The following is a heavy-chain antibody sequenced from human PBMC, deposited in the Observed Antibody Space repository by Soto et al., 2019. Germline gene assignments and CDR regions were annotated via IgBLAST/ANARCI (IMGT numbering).Heavy chain of an antibody. J-gene: IGHJ4*02. Sequence: EVQLVESGGGLVQPGEALRLACAASGFSIRKYWMHWVRQAPGKGPVWVSYISGDGTTTDYAGSVKGQFTISRDNAKNTLFLQMDSLRVEDTAIYFCAIQDCTNDVCLEAAVTVGGALEYWGRGAQVTVSS. CDR1: GFSIRKYW. D-gene: IGHD2-8*01. V-gene: IGHV3-74*01. CDR3: AIQDCTNDVCLEAAVTVGGALEY. CDR2: ISGDGTTT.